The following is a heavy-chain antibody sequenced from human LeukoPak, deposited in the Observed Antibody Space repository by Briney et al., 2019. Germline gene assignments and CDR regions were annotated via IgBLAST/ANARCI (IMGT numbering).Heavy chain of an antibody. D-gene: IGHD3-3*01. V-gene: IGHV4-38-2*02. CDR3: ARVGEYDFWSGHDETLFDY. Sequence: PSETLSLTCTVSGYSISSGYYWGWIRQPPGKGLEWIGSIYHGGSTYYNPSLRSRVTISVDTSKNQFSLKLSSVTAADTAVYYCARVGEYDFWSGHDETLFDYWGQGTLVTVSS. CDR2: IYHGGST. CDR1: GYSISSGYY. J-gene: IGHJ4*02.